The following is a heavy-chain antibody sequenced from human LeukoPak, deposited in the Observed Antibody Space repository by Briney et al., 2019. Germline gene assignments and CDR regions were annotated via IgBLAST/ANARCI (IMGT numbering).Heavy chain of an antibody. CDR1: GFTFSSYG. V-gene: IGHV3-33*08. J-gene: IGHJ4*02. CDR2: IWYDGSNK. Sequence: GRSLRLSCAASGFTFSSYGMHWVRQAPGKGLEWVAVIWYDGSNKYYADSVKGRFTISRDNFKDTLYLQMNSLRAEDTAVYYCASGVVVAATGYFDYWGQGTLVTVCS. D-gene: IGHD2-15*01. CDR3: ASGVVVAATGYFDY.